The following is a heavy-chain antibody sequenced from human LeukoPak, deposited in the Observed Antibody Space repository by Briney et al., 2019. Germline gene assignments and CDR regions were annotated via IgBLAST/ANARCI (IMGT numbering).Heavy chain of an antibody. V-gene: IGHV4-39*01. CDR2: IYYRGST. CDR1: GGSISSSSFY. CDR3: TEFYFDRSGYADY. D-gene: IGHD3-22*01. J-gene: IGHJ4*02. Sequence: PSGTLSLTCTVSGGSISSSSFYWGWIRQPPGTGLEWIGSIYYRGSTYYNPSLKSRVTISVDMSENQVSLKLRSVTAADTAVYYCTEFYFDRSGYADYWGQGTLVTVSS.